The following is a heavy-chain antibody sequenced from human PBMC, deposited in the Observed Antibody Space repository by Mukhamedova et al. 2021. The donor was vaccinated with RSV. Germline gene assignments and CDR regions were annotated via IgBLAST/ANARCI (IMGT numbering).Heavy chain of an antibody. V-gene: IGHV3-74*01. CDR2: INGDGTST. J-gene: IGHJ5*01. Sequence: GEGLMWVSRINGDGTSTNYADSVKGRFTVSRDKAKNTLYLQMNSLRAEDTAVYYCAREKYDSVWYEESCGHGTLVIVSS. CDR3: AREKYDSVWYEES. D-gene: IGHD6-19*01.